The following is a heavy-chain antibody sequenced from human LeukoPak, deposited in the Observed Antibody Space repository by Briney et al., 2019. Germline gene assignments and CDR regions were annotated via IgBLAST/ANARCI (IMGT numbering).Heavy chain of an antibody. CDR2: IKPDGSDK. D-gene: IGHD6-19*01. V-gene: IGHV3-7*04. Sequence: PGGSLRLSCAASGFIFSNYWMTWVRQALGKGPEWVANIKPDGSDKYYGDSLKGRFTISRDNAENSLYLQMNSLRADDTAVYYCTRAAVASPGDVWGQGTTVTVSS. CDR3: TRAAVASPGDV. J-gene: IGHJ6*02. CDR1: GFIFSNYW.